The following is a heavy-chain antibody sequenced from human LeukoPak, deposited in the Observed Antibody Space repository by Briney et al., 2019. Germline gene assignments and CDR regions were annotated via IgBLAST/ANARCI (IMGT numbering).Heavy chain of an antibody. CDR2: ISPSGGST. J-gene: IGHJ4*02. V-gene: IGHV1-46*01. Sequence: ASVKVSCKAFGYTFTSNYMHWVRQAPGQGPEWMGVISPSGGSTTYAQKFQGRVTLTRDMSISAAYMELSRLTFDDTAMYYCARVSYTGTYTYDYWGQGTLVTVSS. D-gene: IGHD1-26*01. CDR1: GYTFTSNY. CDR3: ARVSYTGTYTYDY.